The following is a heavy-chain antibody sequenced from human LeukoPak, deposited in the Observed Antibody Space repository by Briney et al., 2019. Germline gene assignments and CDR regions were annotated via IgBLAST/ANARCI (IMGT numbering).Heavy chain of an antibody. CDR3: TRPIVYYYDSSCYRKITDY. Sequence: GGSLRLSCAASGFTFSGSAMHWVRQASGKGLEWVGRIRSKATSYATAYAASVKGRFTIYRDDSKITAYLQMNSLKTEDTAVYYCTRPIVYYYDSSCYRKITDYWGQGTLVTVSS. D-gene: IGHD3-22*01. CDR1: GFTFSGSA. J-gene: IGHJ4*02. CDR2: IRSKATSYAT. V-gene: IGHV3-73*01.